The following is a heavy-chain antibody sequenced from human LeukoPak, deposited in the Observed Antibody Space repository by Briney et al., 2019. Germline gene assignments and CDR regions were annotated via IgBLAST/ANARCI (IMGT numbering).Heavy chain of an antibody. CDR3: ARTRYSRYYYYYMDV. CDR1: GFTFSSYS. Sequence: GGSLRLSCAASGFTFSSYSMSWVRQAPGKGLEWVANIKQDGSEKYYVDSVKGRFTISRDNAKNSLYLQMNSLRAEDTAVYYCARTRYSRYYYYYMDVWGKGTTVTVSS. D-gene: IGHD4-11*01. CDR2: IKQDGSEK. V-gene: IGHV3-7*01. J-gene: IGHJ6*03.